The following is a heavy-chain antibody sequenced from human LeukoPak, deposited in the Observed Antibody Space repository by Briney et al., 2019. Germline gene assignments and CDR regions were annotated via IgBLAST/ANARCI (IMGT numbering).Heavy chain of an antibody. CDR3: ARDSELLWFGEFGDY. J-gene: IGHJ4*02. V-gene: IGHV1-2*02. CDR2: INPNSGGT. Sequence: ASVKLSCKASGYTFTGYYMHWVRQAAGQGLEWMGWINPNSGGTNYAQKFQGRVTMTRDTSISKAYMELSRLRSDDTAVYYCARDSELLWFGEFGDYWGQGTLVTVSS. CDR1: GYTFTGYY. D-gene: IGHD3-10*01.